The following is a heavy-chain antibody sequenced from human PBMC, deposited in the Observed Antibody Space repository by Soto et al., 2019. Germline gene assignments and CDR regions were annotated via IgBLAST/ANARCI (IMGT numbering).Heavy chain of an antibody. CDR3: ARHSRGIVVVPAAENDY. CDR1: GYSFTSYW. D-gene: IGHD2-2*01. Sequence: PGESLKISCKGSGYSFTSYWIGWVRQMPGKGLEWMGIIYPGDSDTRYSPSFQGQVTISADKSISTAYLQWSSLKASDTAMYYCARHSRGIVVVPAAENDYWGRGTLVTVSS. CDR2: IYPGDSDT. V-gene: IGHV5-51*01. J-gene: IGHJ4*02.